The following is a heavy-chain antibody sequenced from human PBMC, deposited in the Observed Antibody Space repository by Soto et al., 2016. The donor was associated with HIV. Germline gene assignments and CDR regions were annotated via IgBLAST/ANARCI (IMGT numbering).Heavy chain of an antibody. V-gene: IGHV1-46*03. Sequence: QLVQSGAEVKKPGASVKVSCKASGYTFTSYYIHWVRQAPGQGLEWMGVINPSGGTTTYAQKFQGRVTMTRDTSTSTVYMELSSLRSEDTAAYYCARESVTIIRGVRSWFDPWGQGTLVTVSA. CDR1: GYTFTSYY. J-gene: IGHJ5*02. CDR2: INPSGGTT. D-gene: IGHD3-10*01. CDR3: ARESVTIIRGVRSWFDP.